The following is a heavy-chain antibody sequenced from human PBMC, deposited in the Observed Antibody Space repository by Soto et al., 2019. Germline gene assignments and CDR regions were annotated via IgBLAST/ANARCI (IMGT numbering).Heavy chain of an antibody. CDR3: ARVPYGSGSYFDY. CDR2: ISFDGSSK. Sequence: GGSLRLSCAASGFTFDTYALHWVRQAPGKGLEWVAVISFDGSSKYHADSVMGRFTISRDNSKNTLYLQMNSLRAEDTAIYYCARVPYGSGSYFDYWGQGTLVTVSS. CDR1: GFTFDTYA. J-gene: IGHJ4*02. D-gene: IGHD3-10*01. V-gene: IGHV3-30-3*01.